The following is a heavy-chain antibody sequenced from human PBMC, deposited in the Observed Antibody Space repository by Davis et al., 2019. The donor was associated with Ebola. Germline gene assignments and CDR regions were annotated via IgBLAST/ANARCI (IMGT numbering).Heavy chain of an antibody. Sequence: GESLKISCAASGFTFSSYGMHWVRQAPGKGLEWVAVIWYDGSNKYYADSVKGRFTISRDNSKNTLYLQMNSLRAEDTAVYYCARGYCSGGSCYLDYWGQGTLVTVSS. CDR3: ARGYCSGGSCYLDY. J-gene: IGHJ4*02. V-gene: IGHV3-33*01. CDR1: GFTFSSYG. CDR2: IWYDGSNK. D-gene: IGHD2-15*01.